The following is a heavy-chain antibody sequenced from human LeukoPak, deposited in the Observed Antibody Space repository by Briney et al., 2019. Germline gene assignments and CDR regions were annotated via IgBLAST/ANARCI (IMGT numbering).Heavy chain of an antibody. CDR2: INPSSGGT. D-gene: IGHD6-13*01. J-gene: IGHJ4*02. Sequence: ASVKVSCKASGYTFTGYYMHWVRQAPGQGLEWMGWINPSSGGTNYAQKFQGRVTMTRDTSISTAYMELSRLRSDDTAVYYCARESLAAAGIDYWGQGTLVTVSS. CDR1: GYTFTGYY. CDR3: ARESLAAAGIDY. V-gene: IGHV1-2*02.